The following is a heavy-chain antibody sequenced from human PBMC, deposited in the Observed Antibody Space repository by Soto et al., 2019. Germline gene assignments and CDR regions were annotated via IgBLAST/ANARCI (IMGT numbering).Heavy chain of an antibody. Sequence: SETLSLTCTVSGGSIDSGGYYWSWIRQHPGKGLEWIGNIYYSGSTYYNPSLKSRVTISLDTSKSQFSLKLSSVTAADTAVYYCARYRFSASWSKFDYWGQGTLVTVSS. J-gene: IGHJ4*02. CDR2: IYYSGST. CDR3: ARYRFSASWSKFDY. D-gene: IGHD6-13*01. V-gene: IGHV4-31*03. CDR1: GGSIDSGGYY.